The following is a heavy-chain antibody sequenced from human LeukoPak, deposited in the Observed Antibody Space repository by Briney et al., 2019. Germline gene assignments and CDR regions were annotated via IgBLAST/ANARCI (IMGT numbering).Heavy chain of an antibody. CDR1: GGSISSGGFY. D-gene: IGHD3-22*01. Sequence: SETLSLTCTVSGGSISSGGFYWIWIRQHPGKGLEWIGYIYYSGCTYYNASLKSRATISVDTSKNQFSLKLISVTAADTAVYYCARPYYYDSRSDPWGQGTLVTVSS. J-gene: IGHJ5*02. V-gene: IGHV4-30-4*08. CDR3: ARPYYYDSRSDP. CDR2: IYYSGCT.